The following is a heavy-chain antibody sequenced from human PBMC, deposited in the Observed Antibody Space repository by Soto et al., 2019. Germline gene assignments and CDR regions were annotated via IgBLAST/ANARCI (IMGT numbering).Heavy chain of an antibody. D-gene: IGHD2-2*01. CDR3: ARAHAPTLPFDY. CDR2: IFHSGNA. J-gene: IGHJ4*01. Sequence: TLSLTCTVSGGSIRNVYWSWIRQPPGKGLEWIGFIFHSGNAKYNPSLKSRVTISVDTSKNQFSLSLDSVTAADTAVYFCARAHAPTLPFDYWGQGTLVTVSS. V-gene: IGHV4-59*01. CDR1: GGSIRNVY.